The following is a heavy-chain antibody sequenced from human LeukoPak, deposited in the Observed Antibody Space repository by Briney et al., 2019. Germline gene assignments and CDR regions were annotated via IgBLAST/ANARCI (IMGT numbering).Heavy chain of an antibody. Sequence: AASVKVSCKASGYTFSDFYIHWVRQAPGQGLEYVGWITPKSGDTYSPQRFQGRVTMTRDASISTAYMELSSLRSDDTAVYFCARVRLADERAWAYWGQGTLVTVS. CDR2: ITPKSGDT. D-gene: IGHD3-3*02. CDR1: GYTFSDFY. V-gene: IGHV1-2*02. CDR3: ARVRLADERAWAY. J-gene: IGHJ4*02.